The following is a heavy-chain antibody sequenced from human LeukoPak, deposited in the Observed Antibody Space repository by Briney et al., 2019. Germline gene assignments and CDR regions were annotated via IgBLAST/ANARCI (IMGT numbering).Heavy chain of an antibody. CDR1: GFTFSSYA. Sequence: GGSLRLSCAASGFTFSSYAMSWVRQAPGKGLEWVSAISGSGGSTYYADSVKGRFTISRDNSKNTLYLQMNSLRAEDTAVYYCAKDSSSIYGSGSYNAFDIWGQGTMVTVSS. V-gene: IGHV3-23*01. CDR3: AKDSSSIYGSGSYNAFDI. J-gene: IGHJ3*02. CDR2: ISGSGGST. D-gene: IGHD3-10*01.